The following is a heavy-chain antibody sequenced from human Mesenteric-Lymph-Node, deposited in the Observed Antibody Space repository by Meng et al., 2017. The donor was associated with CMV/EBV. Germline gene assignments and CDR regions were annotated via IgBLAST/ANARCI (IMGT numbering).Heavy chain of an antibody. J-gene: IGHJ5*02. V-gene: IGHV3-48*04. CDR3: ARGLGGYGGNSGLDP. CDR2: ISSSGNNI. D-gene: IGHD4-23*01. Sequence: GESLKISCAASGFTLSEYTMNWVRQAPGKGLECVSHISSSGNNIYYADSVKGRFTISRDNAKNSLYLQMNSLRAEDTAVYYCARGLGGYGGNSGLDPWGQGTLVTVSS. CDR1: GFTLSEYT.